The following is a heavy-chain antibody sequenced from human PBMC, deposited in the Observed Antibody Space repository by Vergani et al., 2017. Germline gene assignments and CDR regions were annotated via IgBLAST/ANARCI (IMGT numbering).Heavy chain of an antibody. CDR2: IYYSGST. CDR3: ARFTWYFYAFDI. V-gene: IGHV4-59*12. CDR1: GGSISSYY. Sequence: QVQLQESGPGLVKPSETLSLTCTVSGGSISSYYWSWIRQPPGKGLEWIGYIYYSGSTNYNPSLKSRVTMSVDTSKNQFSLKLSSVTAADTAVYYCARFTWYFYAFDIWGQGTMVTVSS. D-gene: IGHD6-13*01. J-gene: IGHJ3*02.